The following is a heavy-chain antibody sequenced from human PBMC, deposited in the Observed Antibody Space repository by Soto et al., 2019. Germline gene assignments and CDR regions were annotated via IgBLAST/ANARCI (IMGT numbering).Heavy chain of an antibody. Sequence: QSQTLSLTCAISGDSVSSNSAAWNWIRQSPSRGLEWLGRTYYRSKWYNDYAVSVKSRITINPDTSKNPFSLQLNSVTPEDTAVYYCARALPGRKVTTYFDYWGQGTLVTVSS. D-gene: IGHD1-1*01. V-gene: IGHV6-1*01. CDR2: TYYRSKWYN. CDR3: ARALPGRKVTTYFDY. J-gene: IGHJ4*02. CDR1: GDSVSSNSAA.